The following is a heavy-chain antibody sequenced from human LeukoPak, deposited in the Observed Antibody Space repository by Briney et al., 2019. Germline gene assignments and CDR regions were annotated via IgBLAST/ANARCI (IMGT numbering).Heavy chain of an antibody. J-gene: IGHJ4*02. CDR2: ISSSSSYI. Sequence: GGSLRLSCAASGFTFSSYSMDWVRQAPGKGLEWVSSISSSSSYIYYADSVKGRFTISRDNAKNSLYLQMNSLRAEDTAVYYCARDPATGTFDHWGQGTLVTVSS. CDR3: ARDPATGTFDH. CDR1: GFTFSSYS. V-gene: IGHV3-21*01. D-gene: IGHD3-9*01.